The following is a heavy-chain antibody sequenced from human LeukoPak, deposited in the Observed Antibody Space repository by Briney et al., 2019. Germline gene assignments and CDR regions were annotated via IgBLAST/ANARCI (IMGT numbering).Heavy chain of an antibody. CDR1: GFTFSSYA. D-gene: IGHD2-15*01. CDR3: AREIGYCSGGSCSALDY. J-gene: IGHJ4*02. CDR2: ISYDGSNK. Sequence: GGSLRLSCAASGFTFSSYAMHWVRQAPGKGLEWVAVISYDGSNKYYADSVKGRFTISRDNSKNTLYLQMNSLRAEDTAVYYCAREIGYCSGGSCSALDYWGQGTLVTVSS. V-gene: IGHV3-30-3*01.